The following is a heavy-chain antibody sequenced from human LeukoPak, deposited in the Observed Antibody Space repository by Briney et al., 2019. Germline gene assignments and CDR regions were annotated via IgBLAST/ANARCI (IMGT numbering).Heavy chain of an antibody. V-gene: IGHV3-23*01. CDR3: ARGGNYYYDSSGYYTFDY. Sequence: GGSQRLSCAASGFTFSSYAMSWVRQAPGKGLEWVSAISGSGGSTYYADSVKGRFTISRDNSKNTLYLQMNSLRAEDTALYYCARGGNYYYDSSGYYTFDYWGQGTLVTVSS. J-gene: IGHJ4*02. CDR1: GFTFSSYA. CDR2: ISGSGGST. D-gene: IGHD3-22*01.